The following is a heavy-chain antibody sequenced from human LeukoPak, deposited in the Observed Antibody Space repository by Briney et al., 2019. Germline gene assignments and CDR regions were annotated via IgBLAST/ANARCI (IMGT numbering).Heavy chain of an antibody. D-gene: IGHD6-19*01. CDR1: GFTFSSYE. CDR3: ARVETGSGLPYNWLDP. Sequence: GGSLRLSCAASGFTFSSYEMNWVRQAPGKGLEWVSYVSSSSSTIYYADSVKGRFTISRDNAKNSLYLQMNSLRAGDTAVYYCARVETGSGLPYNWLDPWGREPWSPSPQ. J-gene: IGHJ5*02. V-gene: IGHV3-48*01. CDR2: VSSSSSTI.